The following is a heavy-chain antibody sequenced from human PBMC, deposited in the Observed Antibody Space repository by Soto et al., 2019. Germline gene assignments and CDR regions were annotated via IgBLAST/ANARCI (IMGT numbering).Heavy chain of an antibody. Sequence: SETLSLTCALYGGSFRGYYWSLIRQPPGKGLEWIGEINHSGSTNYNPSLKSRVTISVDTSKNQFSLKLSSVTAADTAVYYCARADYDILTGYYKPRYFDYWGQGTLVTVSS. V-gene: IGHV4-34*01. CDR3: ARADYDILTGYYKPRYFDY. D-gene: IGHD3-9*01. CDR2: INHSGST. J-gene: IGHJ4*02. CDR1: GGSFRGYY.